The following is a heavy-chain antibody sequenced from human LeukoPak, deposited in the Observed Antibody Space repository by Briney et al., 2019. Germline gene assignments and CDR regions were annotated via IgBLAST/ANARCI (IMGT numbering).Heavy chain of an antibody. V-gene: IGHV4-59*01. Sequence: SETLSLTCTVSGGSISSYYWSWIRQPPGKGLEWIGYIYYSGSINYNPSLKSRVTISVDTSKNQLSLRLRSVTAADAAVYYCARGYGSGSYYNEWGQGTLVTVSS. CDR3: ARGYGSGSYYNE. CDR2: IYYSGSI. CDR1: GGSISSYY. J-gene: IGHJ4*02. D-gene: IGHD3-10*01.